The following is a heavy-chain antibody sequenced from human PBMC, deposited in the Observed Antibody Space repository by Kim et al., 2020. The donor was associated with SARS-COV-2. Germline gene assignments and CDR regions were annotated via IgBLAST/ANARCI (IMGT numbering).Heavy chain of an antibody. CDR2: ISSDGSTT. Sequence: GGSLRLSCAASGFTFSPYWMHWVRQAPGKGLVWVSRISSDGSTTNYADSVQGRFTISRDNARNTLYLQMNSLRAEDTAVYYCARDNTRRGPSTVDYWGRGTLVTVSS. CDR3: ARDNTRRGPSTVDY. CDR1: GFTFSPYW. D-gene: IGHD2-2*01. V-gene: IGHV3-74*01. J-gene: IGHJ4*02.